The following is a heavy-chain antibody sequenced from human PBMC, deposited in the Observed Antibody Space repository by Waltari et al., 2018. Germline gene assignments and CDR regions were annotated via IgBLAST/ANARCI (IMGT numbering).Heavy chain of an antibody. D-gene: IGHD5-18*01. J-gene: IGHJ4*02. V-gene: IGHV3-30*18. CDR1: GFTFSSYG. Sequence: QVQLVESGGGVVQPGRSLRLSCAASGFTFSSYGMHWVRQAPGKGLEWVAVISYDGSNKYYADSVKGRFTISRDNSKNTLYLQMNSLRAEDTAVYYCAKMDTAMVTGGSDWGQGTLATVSS. CDR3: AKMDTAMVTGGSD. CDR2: ISYDGSNK.